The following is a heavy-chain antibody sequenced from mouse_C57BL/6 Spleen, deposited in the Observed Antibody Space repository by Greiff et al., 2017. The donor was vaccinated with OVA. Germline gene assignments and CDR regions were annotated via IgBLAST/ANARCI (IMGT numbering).Heavy chain of an antibody. J-gene: IGHJ3*01. CDR1: GYTFTSYW. CDR2: IHPNSGST. V-gene: IGHV1-64*01. Sequence: QVQLQQPGAELVKPGASVKLSCKASGYTFTSYWMHWVKQRPGQGLEWIGMIHPNSGSTNYNEKFKSKATLTVDKSSSTAYMQLSSLTSEDSAVYYCARYRHTPWFAYWGQGTLVTVSA. CDR3: ARYRHTPWFAY.